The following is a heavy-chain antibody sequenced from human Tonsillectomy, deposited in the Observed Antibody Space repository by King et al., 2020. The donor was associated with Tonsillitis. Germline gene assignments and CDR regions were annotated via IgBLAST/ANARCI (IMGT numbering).Heavy chain of an antibody. D-gene: IGHD2-2*01. CDR1: GFSLSTNGVG. Sequence: TLKESGPTLVKPAQTLTLTCTFSGFSLSTNGVGVGWIRQPPGKALEWLSLIYWVDDSRYSPPLKNRLTVTKDTPKNQVVLTMTNMDPLDTATYYCAVGKEYCSKTSCYHFDNWGQGTLVTVSS. CDR3: AVGKEYCSKTSCYHFDN. J-gene: IGHJ4*02. CDR2: IYWVDDS. V-gene: IGHV2-5*02.